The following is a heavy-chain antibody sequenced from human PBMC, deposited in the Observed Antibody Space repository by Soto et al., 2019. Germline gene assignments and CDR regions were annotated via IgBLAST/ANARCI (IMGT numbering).Heavy chain of an antibody. J-gene: IGHJ6*02. Sequence: PGGSLRLSCAASGFTFSSYGMHWVRQAPGKGLEWVAVISYDGSNKYYADSVKGRFTISRDNSKNTLYLQMNSLRAEDTAVYYCAKPQLELHYYYYGMDVWGQGTTVTVSS. CDR3: AKPQLELHYYYYGMDV. D-gene: IGHD1-1*01. CDR1: GFTFSSYG. V-gene: IGHV3-30*18. CDR2: ISYDGSNK.